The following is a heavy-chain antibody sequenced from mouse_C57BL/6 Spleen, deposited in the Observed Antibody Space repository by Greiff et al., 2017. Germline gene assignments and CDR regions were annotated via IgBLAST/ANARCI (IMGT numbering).Heavy chain of an antibody. V-gene: IGHV1-50*01. D-gene: IGHD1-1*01. CDR2: IDPSDSYT. J-gene: IGHJ4*01. Sequence: QVQLQQPGAELVKPGASVKLSCKASGYTFASYWMQWVKQRPGQGLEWIGEIDPSDSYTNYNQKFKGKATLTVDTSSSTAYMQLSSLTSEDSAVYYCAIGYYGSSYYYAMDYWGQGTSVTVSS. CDR1: GYTFASYW. CDR3: AIGYYGSSYYYAMDY.